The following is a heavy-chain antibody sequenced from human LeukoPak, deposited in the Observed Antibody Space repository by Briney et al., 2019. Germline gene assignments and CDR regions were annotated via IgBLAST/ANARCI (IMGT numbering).Heavy chain of an antibody. CDR2: ISSAGSGGAT. Sequence: SGGSLRLSCAASGFIFSNYAMNWVRQAPGKGLEWVSGISSAGSGGATHYADSVKGRFTISRDNSKNTLYLQLNSLTAEDTAAYYCARGDRDPFDYWGQGTLVTVSS. J-gene: IGHJ4*02. CDR3: ARGDRDPFDY. V-gene: IGHV3-23*01. D-gene: IGHD2-21*02. CDR1: GFIFSNYA.